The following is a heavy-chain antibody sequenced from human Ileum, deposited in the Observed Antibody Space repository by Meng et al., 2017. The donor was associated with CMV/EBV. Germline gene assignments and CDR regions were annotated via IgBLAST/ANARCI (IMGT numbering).Heavy chain of an antibody. J-gene: IGHJ6*02. Sequence: GGSLRLSCAASGFTFSNYVMHWVRQAPGKGLEWVSSISSAGSYISYSDSVKGRFTISRDNAKHSVYLQMNSLRAEDTAVYYCARGESCTSTSSYNDNYYSYPMDVWGQATTVTVSS. V-gene: IGHV3-21*01. D-gene: IGHD2-2*02. CDR1: GFTFSNYV. CDR2: ISSAGSYI. CDR3: ARGESCTSTSSYNDNYYSYPMDV.